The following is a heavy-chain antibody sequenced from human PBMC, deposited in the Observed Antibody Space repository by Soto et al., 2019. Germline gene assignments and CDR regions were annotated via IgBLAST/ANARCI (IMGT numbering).Heavy chain of an antibody. CDR2: ISYDGSNK. CDR1: GFTFSSYG. J-gene: IGHJ4*02. Sequence: PGGSLRLSCAASGFTFSSYGMHWVRQAPGKGLEWVAVISYDGSNKYYADSVKGRFTISRDNSKNTLYLQMNSLRAEDTAVYYCANLAVAGTGSSYWGQGTLVTVSS. D-gene: IGHD6-19*01. V-gene: IGHV3-30*18. CDR3: ANLAVAGTGSSY.